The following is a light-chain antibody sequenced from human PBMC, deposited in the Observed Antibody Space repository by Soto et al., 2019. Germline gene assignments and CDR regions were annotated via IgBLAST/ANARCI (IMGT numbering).Light chain of an antibody. CDR1: DDIINS. Sequence: DIQGTQSPSSLSASVGDRVTITCEASDDIINSLNWYQQKPGKAPKLLIHDASILQTGVPSRFSGSGSGTDFTFTITSLQPEDIATYYCQQYDILPITFGGGTKVDIK. V-gene: IGKV1-33*01. J-gene: IGKJ4*01. CDR3: QQYDILPIT. CDR2: DAS.